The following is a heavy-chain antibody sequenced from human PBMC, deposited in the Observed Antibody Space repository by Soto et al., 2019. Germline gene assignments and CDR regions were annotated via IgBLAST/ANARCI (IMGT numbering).Heavy chain of an antibody. Sequence: GASVKVSCKASGGTFSSYAISWVRQAPGQGLEWMGGIIPIFGTANYAQKSQGRVTITADKSTSTAYMELSSLRSEDTAVYYCARDLDYGMDVWGQGTTVTVSS. CDR1: GGTFSSYA. CDR2: IIPIFGTA. V-gene: IGHV1-69*06. CDR3: ARDLDYGMDV. J-gene: IGHJ6*02.